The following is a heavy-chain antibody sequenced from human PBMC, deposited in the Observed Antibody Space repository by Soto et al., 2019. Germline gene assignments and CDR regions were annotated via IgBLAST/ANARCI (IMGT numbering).Heavy chain of an antibody. D-gene: IGHD3-22*01. CDR2: ISYDGSNK. CDR1: GFTFSSYG. Sequence: GGSLRLSCAASGFTFSSYGMHWVRQAPGKGLEWVAVISYDGSNKYYADSVKGRFTISRDNSKNTLYLQMNSLRAEDTAVYYCAKDYYDSSGLVDYWGQGTLVTVSS. V-gene: IGHV3-30*18. CDR3: AKDYYDSSGLVDY. J-gene: IGHJ4*02.